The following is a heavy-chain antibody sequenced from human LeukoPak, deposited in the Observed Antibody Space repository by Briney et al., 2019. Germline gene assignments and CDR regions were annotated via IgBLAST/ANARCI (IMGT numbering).Heavy chain of an antibody. CDR2: ISGSGGST. CDR1: GFTFSSYA. D-gene: IGHD3-9*01. J-gene: IGHJ4*02. CDR3: AKGPRAYYDILTGYCPLDY. Sequence: GGSLRLSCAASGFTFSSYAMSWVRQAPGKGLEWVPAISGSGGSTYYADSVKGRFTISRDNSKNTLYLQMNSLRAEDTAVYYCAKGPRAYYDILTGYCPLDYWGQGTLVTVSS. V-gene: IGHV3-23*01.